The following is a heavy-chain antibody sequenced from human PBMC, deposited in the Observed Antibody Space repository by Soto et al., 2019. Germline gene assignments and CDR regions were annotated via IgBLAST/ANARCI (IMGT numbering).Heavy chain of an antibody. D-gene: IGHD3-22*01. V-gene: IGHV1-18*01. CDR1: GYTFTSYG. CDR2: ISAYNGNT. Sequence: QVQLVQSGAEVKKPGASVKVSCKASGYTFTSYGISWVRQAPGQGLEWMGWISAYNGNTNYGQNLQGRVTMTTDTSTRTFYMELRSLRSDATAVCYCARNHVYDSSGYYPDGFDIWGQRTMVTVS. J-gene: IGHJ3*02. CDR3: ARNHVYDSSGYYPDGFDI.